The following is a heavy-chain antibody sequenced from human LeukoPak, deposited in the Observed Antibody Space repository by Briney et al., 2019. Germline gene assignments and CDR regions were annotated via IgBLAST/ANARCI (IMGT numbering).Heavy chain of an antibody. CDR1: GYTFTGYC. D-gene: IGHD3-22*01. CDR3: ARAYYYDSSGLWYFDY. Sequence: ASVKVSCKASGYTFTGYCMHWVRQAPGQGLEWMGRINPNSGGTNYAQKFQGRVTMTRDTSISTAYMELSRLRSDDTAVYYCARAYYYDSSGLWYFDYWGQGTLVTDSS. V-gene: IGHV1-2*06. CDR2: INPNSGGT. J-gene: IGHJ4*02.